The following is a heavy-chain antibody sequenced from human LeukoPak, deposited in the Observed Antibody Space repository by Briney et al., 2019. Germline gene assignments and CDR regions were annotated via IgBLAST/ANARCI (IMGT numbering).Heavy chain of an antibody. V-gene: IGHV3-7*01. CDR1: GFTFSSHW. J-gene: IGHJ4*02. Sequence: GGSLRLSCAASGFTFSSHWMSWVRQVPGKGLEWVANIKEDGTEKYYVDPVKGRFTISRDNAKNSLYLQMNSLRAEDTAVYYCARDSHYDRSGHGYYFDFWGQGTLVTVSS. CDR3: ARDSHYDRSGHGYYFDF. CDR2: IKEDGTEK. D-gene: IGHD3-22*01.